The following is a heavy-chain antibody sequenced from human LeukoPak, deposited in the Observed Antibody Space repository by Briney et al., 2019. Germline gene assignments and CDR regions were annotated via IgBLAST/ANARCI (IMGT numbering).Heavy chain of an antibody. CDR2: ISPSGGST. V-gene: IGHV1-46*01. Sequence: ASVKVSCKAFGYTFTSNYMHWVRQAPGQGPEWMGVISPSGGSTTYAQKFQGRVTLTRDMSTSTDYLELSSLRSEDTAVYYCARDRGWFGELIRVYYYMDVWGKGTTVTISS. CDR3: ARDRGWFGELIRVYYYMDV. D-gene: IGHD3-10*01. J-gene: IGHJ6*03. CDR1: GYTFTSNY.